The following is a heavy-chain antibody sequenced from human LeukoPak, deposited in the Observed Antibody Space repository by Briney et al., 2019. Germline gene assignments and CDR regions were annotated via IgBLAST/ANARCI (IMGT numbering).Heavy chain of an antibody. V-gene: IGHV3-30*04. CDR2: ISYDGSIK. CDR3: SRDSARRDGYTFDY. D-gene: IGHD5-24*01. CDR1: GFTFSTYA. Sequence: PGGSLRLSCAASGFTFSTYAMHWVRQAPGKGLQWVALISYDGSIKHYADSVKGRFTISRDNSKNTLYLQMNTLRAEDTALYYCSRDSARRDGYTFDYWGQGTLVTVSS. J-gene: IGHJ4*02.